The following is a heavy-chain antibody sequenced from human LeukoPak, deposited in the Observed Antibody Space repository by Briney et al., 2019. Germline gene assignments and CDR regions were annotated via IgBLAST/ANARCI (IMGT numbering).Heavy chain of an antibody. V-gene: IGHV4-39*07. D-gene: IGHD5-18*01. CDR3: ARRMRGYSYGFTSLDY. Sequence: PSETLSLTCVVSGGSISSTSYYWGWIRQPPGKGLEWIGSIYYSGSTYYSPSLKSRVTISVDTSKNQFSLKLSSVTAADTAVYYCARRMRGYSYGFTSLDYWGQGTLVTVSS. J-gene: IGHJ4*02. CDR1: GGSISSTSYY. CDR2: IYYSGST.